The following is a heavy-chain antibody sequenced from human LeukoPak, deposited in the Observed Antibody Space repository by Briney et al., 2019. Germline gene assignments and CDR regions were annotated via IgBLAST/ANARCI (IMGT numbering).Heavy chain of an antibody. CDR1: VGSFSGYY. J-gene: IGHJ6*03. Sequence: PSETLSLTCAVYVGSFSGYYWSGIRQPPGKGREWSGEINHSGSTNYNPSLKSRVTISVDTSKNQFSLKLSSVTAADTAVYSCARGRSSAGYYYYYMDVWGKGTTVTVSS. V-gene: IGHV4-34*01. CDR2: INHSGST. D-gene: IGHD6-6*01. CDR3: ARGRSSAGYYYYYMDV.